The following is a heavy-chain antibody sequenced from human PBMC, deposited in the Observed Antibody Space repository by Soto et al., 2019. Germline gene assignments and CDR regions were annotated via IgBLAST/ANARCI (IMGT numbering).Heavy chain of an antibody. CDR3: ARGYNWFDP. CDR2: IYYSGST. J-gene: IGHJ5*02. V-gene: IGHV4-59*01. CDR1: GDSIRSSY. Sequence: QVQLQESGPGLEEPSETLSLTCSVSGDSIRSSYWSWIRQPPGKGLEWIGYIYYSGSTNYNPSLKSRVTISVDTSKNQFSLKVSSVTAADTAVYYCARGYNWFDPWGQGTLVTVSS.